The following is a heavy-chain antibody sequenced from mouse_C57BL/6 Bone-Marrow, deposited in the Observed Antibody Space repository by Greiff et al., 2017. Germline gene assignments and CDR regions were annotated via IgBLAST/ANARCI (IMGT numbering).Heavy chain of an antibody. CDR3: ARSGPLGRSFDY. V-gene: IGHV1-55*01. J-gene: IGHJ2*01. Sequence: QVHVKQPGAELVKPGASVKMSCKASGYTFTSYWLTWVKHRPGQGLEWIGDIYPTSGRTNYNEKFKSKAILTVDTSSNTAYMQLSSLTSEDSAVFYCARSGPLGRSFDYWGQGTTLTVSS. CDR1: GYTFTSYW. D-gene: IGHD4-1*01. CDR2: IYPTSGRT.